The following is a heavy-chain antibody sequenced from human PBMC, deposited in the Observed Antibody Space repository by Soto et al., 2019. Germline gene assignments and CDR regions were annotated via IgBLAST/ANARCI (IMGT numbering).Heavy chain of an antibody. CDR3: ARGGSYAFDY. V-gene: IGHV3-33*01. CDR1: GFTVSGYG. Sequence: QVQLVESGGGVVQPGRSLRLSCAASGFTVSGYGMHWVRQAPGKGLEWVAVIWYDGSNKYYADSVKGRFTISRDNSKNTLYLQMNRLRAEDTAVYYCARGGSYAFDYWGQGTLVTVSS. J-gene: IGHJ4*02. CDR2: IWYDGSNK. D-gene: IGHD1-26*01.